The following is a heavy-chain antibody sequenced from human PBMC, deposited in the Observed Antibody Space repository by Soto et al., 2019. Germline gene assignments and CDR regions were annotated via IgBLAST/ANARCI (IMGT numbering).Heavy chain of an antibody. J-gene: IGHJ4*02. D-gene: IGHD1-7*01. Sequence: GGSLRLSCAASGFTFSSYSMNWVRQAPGKGLEWVSSISSSSSYIYYADSVKGRFTISRDNAKNSLYLQMNSLRAEDTAVYYCAREYGSFPTTFFDYWGQGTLVTVSS. V-gene: IGHV3-21*01. CDR3: AREYGSFPTTFFDY. CDR2: ISSSSSYI. CDR1: GFTFSSYS.